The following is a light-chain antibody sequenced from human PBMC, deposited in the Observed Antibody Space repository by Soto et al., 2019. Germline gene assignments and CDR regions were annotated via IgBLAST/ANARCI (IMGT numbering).Light chain of an antibody. CDR2: GNS. J-gene: IGLJ2*01. CDR1: SSNIGAGYD. Sequence: QSVLAQPPSVSGAPGQRVTISCTGSSSNIGAGYDVHWYQQLPGTAPKLLMYGNSNRPSGVPDRFSGSKSGTSASLAITGLQAEDEADYYCQSYDRSLVREVFGGGTKLTVL. CDR3: QSYDRSLVREV. V-gene: IGLV1-40*01.